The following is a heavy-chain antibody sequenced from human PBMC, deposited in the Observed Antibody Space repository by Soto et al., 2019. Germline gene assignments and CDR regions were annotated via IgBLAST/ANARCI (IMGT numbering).Heavy chain of an antibody. CDR3: ARAGGSGWATFDY. CDR2: IWYDGSNK. J-gene: IGHJ4*02. V-gene: IGHV3-33*01. Sequence: QVQLVESGGGVVQPGRSLRLSCAASGFTFSSYGMHWVRQAPGKGLEWVAVIWYDGSNKYYADSVKGLFTISRDNSKNTLYLQMNSLRAEDTAVYYCARAGGSGWATFDYWGQGTLVTVSS. D-gene: IGHD6-19*01. CDR1: GFTFSSYG.